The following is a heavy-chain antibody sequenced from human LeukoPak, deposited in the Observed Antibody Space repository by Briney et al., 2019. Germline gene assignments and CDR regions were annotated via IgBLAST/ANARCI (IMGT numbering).Heavy chain of an antibody. CDR1: GFTFSSYE. CDR2: ISSSGSTI. CDR3: AKDFSSSWYFYFDY. D-gene: IGHD6-13*01. Sequence: GGSLRLSCAASGFTFSSYEMNWVRQAPGKGLEWVSYISSSGSTIYYADSVKGRFTISRDNSKNTLYLQMNSLRAEDTAVYYCAKDFSSSWYFYFDYWGQGTLVTVSS. V-gene: IGHV3-48*03. J-gene: IGHJ4*02.